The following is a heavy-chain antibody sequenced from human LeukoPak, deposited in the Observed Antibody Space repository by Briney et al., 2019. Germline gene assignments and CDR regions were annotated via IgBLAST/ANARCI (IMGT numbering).Heavy chain of an antibody. D-gene: IGHD1-26*01. CDR1: GYTFTSYG. CDR3: ARVPPRTFYSGSYLGYFQH. V-gene: IGHV1-18*01. CDR2: ISAYNGNT. J-gene: IGHJ1*01. Sequence: GASVKVSCKASGYTFTSYGISWVRQAPGQGLEWMGWISAYNGNTNYAQKLQGRVTMTTDTSTSTACMELRSLRSDDTAVYYCARVPPRTFYSGSYLGYFQHWGQGTLVTVSS.